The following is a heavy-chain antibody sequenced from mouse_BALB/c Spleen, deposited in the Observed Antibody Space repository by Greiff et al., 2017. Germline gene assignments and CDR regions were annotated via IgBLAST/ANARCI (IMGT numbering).Heavy chain of an antibody. CDR3: ARNEDHYYAMDY. Sequence: EVMLVESGGGLVQPGGSLRLSCATSGFTFTDYYMSWVRQPPGKALEWLGFIRNKANGYTTEYSASVKGRFTISRDNSQSILYLKMNTLRAEDSSTCYCARNEDHYYAMDYWGQGTSVTVSS. CDR2: IRNKANGYTT. J-gene: IGHJ4*01. V-gene: IGHV7-3*02. CDR1: GFTFTDYY.